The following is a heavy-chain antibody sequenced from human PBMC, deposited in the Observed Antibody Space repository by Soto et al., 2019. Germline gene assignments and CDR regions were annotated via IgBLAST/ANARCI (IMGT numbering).Heavy chain of an antibody. J-gene: IGHJ4*02. V-gene: IGHV3-23*01. CDR1: GFTFSSYA. CDR2: ISNNGDTA. CDR3: AKSRVFIGAIVTLLDS. Sequence: EVQLLESGGGLVQPGGSLTLSCATSGFTFSSYAMVWVRQAAEKGLEWVASISNNGDTAYYADSVKGRFTISRGNSEXXLDRQMNGLRADDTALYFCAKSRVFIGAIVTLLDSWGQGTQVTVSS. D-gene: IGHD3-16*02.